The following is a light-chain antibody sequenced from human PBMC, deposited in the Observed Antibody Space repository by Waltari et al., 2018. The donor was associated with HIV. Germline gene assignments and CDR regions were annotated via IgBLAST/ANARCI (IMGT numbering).Light chain of an antibody. J-gene: IGKJ3*01. CDR2: AAS. CDR1: QSVSIS. CDR3: QQSFSSPLS. Sequence: DIQMTQSPSSLSASVGDRITIACRASQSVSISLNWYQQKPGKVPKLLISAASTLQSGVPSRFSGSGSGTDFTLTIDSLQPDDFATYYCQQSFSSPLSFGPGTKVDIK. V-gene: IGKV1-39*01.